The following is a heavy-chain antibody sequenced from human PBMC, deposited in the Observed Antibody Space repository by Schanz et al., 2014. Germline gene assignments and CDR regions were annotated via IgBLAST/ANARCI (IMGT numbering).Heavy chain of an antibody. V-gene: IGHV1-46*03. Sequence: QVHLVQSGAEAHKPGASLKISCKASGYTFTNFFLHWVRQAPGQGLEWMGIINPIDGSTPYAQKFRGAITLTTDASTDTAVLELTGLISEDTVVYYCSRGSPENMIRGELDYWGQGTLVTVSS. CDR1: GYTFTNFF. J-gene: IGHJ4*02. D-gene: IGHD3-10*01. CDR2: INPIDGST. CDR3: SRGSPENMIRGELDY.